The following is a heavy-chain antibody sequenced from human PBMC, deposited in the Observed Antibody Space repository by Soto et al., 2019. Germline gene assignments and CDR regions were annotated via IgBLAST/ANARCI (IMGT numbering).Heavy chain of an antibody. J-gene: IGHJ4*02. D-gene: IGHD6-6*01. CDR2: ISGSGSST. Sequence: GSLRLSCAASGFIFSDYYMSWIRQPPGKGLEWVSYISGSGSSTNYADSVKGRFTISRDNAKNSLYLKIYSLRAEDTAVYYCAMAQITAQYYFDYWGQGA. V-gene: IGHV3-11*06. CDR1: GFIFSDYY. CDR3: AMAQITAQYYFDY.